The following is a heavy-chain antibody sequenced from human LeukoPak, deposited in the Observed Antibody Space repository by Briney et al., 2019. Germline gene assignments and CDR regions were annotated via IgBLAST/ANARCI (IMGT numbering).Heavy chain of an antibody. Sequence: GGSLRLSCAASGLTFSSFGMSWVRQAPGKGLEWVSRINNDGSYINYADSVKGRFTISRDNAKNTLNLQMNSLRAEDTAVYFCARDGSAYNFDYWGQGVLVTVSS. CDR1: GLTFSSFG. J-gene: IGHJ4*02. V-gene: IGHV3-74*01. CDR2: INNDGSYI. D-gene: IGHD5-24*01. CDR3: ARDGSAYNFDY.